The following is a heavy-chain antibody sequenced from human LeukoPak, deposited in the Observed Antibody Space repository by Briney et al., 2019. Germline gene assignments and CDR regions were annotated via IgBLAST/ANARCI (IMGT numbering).Heavy chain of an antibody. J-gene: IGHJ4*02. D-gene: IGHD6-13*01. CDR2: ITPNNGGT. Sequence: ASVKVSCKASGYSFTGYYMHWVRQAPGQGLEWMGRITPNNGGTNYAQNFQGRGTMTRDTSLSTAYMELSRLRSDDTAVYYCARGGSSFLDFDYWGQGTLVIVYS. CDR3: ARGGSSFLDFDY. V-gene: IGHV1-2*06. CDR1: GYSFTGYY.